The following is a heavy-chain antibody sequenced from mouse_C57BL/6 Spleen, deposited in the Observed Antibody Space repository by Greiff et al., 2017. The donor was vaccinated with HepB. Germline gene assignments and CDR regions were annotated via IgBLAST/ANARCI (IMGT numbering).Heavy chain of an antibody. CDR3: ARREGVTTGYFDV. CDR2: ISSGGSYT. CDR1: GFTFSSYG. V-gene: IGHV5-6*02. J-gene: IGHJ1*03. D-gene: IGHD1-1*01. Sequence: EVMLVESGGDLVKPGGSLKLSCAASGFTFSSYGMSWVRQTPDKRLEWVATISSGGSYTYYPDSVKGRFTIARDNAKNTLYLQMSSLKSEDTAMYYCARREGVTTGYFDVWGTGTTVTVSS.